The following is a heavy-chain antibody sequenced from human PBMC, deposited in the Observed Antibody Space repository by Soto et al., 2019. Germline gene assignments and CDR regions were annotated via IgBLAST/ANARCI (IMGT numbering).Heavy chain of an antibody. CDR2: IIPIFGTA. J-gene: IGHJ6*02. CDR3: ARGPDESDYTNPYYGMDV. D-gene: IGHD4-4*01. Sequence: SVKVSCKASGGTFSSYAISWVRQAPGQGLEWMGGIIPIFGTANYAQKFQGRVTITADESTSTAYMELSSLRSEDTAVYYCARGPDESDYTNPYYGMDVWGQGTTVTVSS. V-gene: IGHV1-69*13. CDR1: GGTFSSYA.